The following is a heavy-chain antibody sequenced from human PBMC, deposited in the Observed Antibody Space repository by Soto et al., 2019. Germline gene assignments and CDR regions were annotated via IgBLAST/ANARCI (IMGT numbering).Heavy chain of an antibody. V-gene: IGHV1-18*01. D-gene: IGHD3-22*01. J-gene: IGHJ3*02. CDR1: GYTFTSYG. CDR3: ANDDLYYYDSSGSLGSDAFDI. Sequence: GASVKVSCKASGYTFTSYGISWVRQAPGQGLEWMGWISAYNGNTNYAQKLQGRVTMTTDTSTSTAYMELSSLRSEDTAVYYCANDDLYYYDSSGSLGSDAFDIWGQGTMVTVS. CDR2: ISAYNGNT.